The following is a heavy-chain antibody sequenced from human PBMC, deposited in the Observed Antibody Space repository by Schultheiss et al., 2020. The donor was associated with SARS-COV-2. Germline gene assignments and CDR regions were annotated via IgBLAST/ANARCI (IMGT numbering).Heavy chain of an antibody. J-gene: IGHJ2*01. CDR2: ISSSSSYT. V-gene: IGHV3-11*06. CDR1: GFTFGDYA. Sequence: GGSLRLSCTASGFTFGDYAMSWVRQAPGKGLEWVSYISSSSSYTNYADSVKGRFTISRDNAKNSLYLQMNSLRAEDTAVYYCAKGDWYFDLWGRGTLVTVSS. CDR3: AKGDWYFDL.